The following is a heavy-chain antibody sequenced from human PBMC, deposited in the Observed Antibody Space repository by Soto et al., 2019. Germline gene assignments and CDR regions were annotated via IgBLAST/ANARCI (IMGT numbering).Heavy chain of an antibody. V-gene: IGHV3-74*01. D-gene: IGHD3-10*01. CDR3: TRGPRPISTGTGAY. CDR1: GSIFKMYW. CDR2: IYNDGSYT. J-gene: IGHJ4*02. Sequence: GGSLRLSCAASGSIFKMYWMHWVRQSPGKGLVWISRIYNDGSYTDYADSVKGRFTISRDNVNDTLYPQMNNLRAEDSGLYYCTRGPRPISTGTGAYWGQGXQVTVSS.